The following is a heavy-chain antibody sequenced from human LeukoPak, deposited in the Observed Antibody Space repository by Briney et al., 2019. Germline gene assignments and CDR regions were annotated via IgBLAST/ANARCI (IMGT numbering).Heavy chain of an antibody. D-gene: IGHD1-26*01. V-gene: IGHV3-48*02. J-gene: IGHJ4*02. CDR3: ATDNPRVKWELNNFDY. Sequence: PGGSLRLSCVASGFTFSSYIGSCVCLAPGRGLECVSYIISSSTIYYADSVKDRFTISRENAKNTLYLQMNRLREENTAVYYCATDNPRVKWELNNFDYWGQGTLVTVSS. CDR1: GFTFSSYI. CDR2: IISSSTI.